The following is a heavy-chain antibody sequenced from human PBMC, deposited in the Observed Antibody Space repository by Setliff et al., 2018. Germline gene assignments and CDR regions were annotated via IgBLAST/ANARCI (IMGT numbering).Heavy chain of an antibody. CDR2: ISAYNGFT. J-gene: IGHJ4*02. Sequence: GASVKVSCKASGYTFSNYGITWVRQAPGQGLEWMGWISAYNGFTVYAQKFQGRVTLTTDTPTTTAYMDLRGLRSDDTAVYYCAREKFYYDGSGYYFDYWGQGTLVTVSS. CDR3: AREKFYYDGSGYYFDY. D-gene: IGHD3-22*01. CDR1: GYTFSNYG. V-gene: IGHV1-18*01.